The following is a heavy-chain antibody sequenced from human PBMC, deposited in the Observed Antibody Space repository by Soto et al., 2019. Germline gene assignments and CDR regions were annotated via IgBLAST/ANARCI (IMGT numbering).Heavy chain of an antibody. J-gene: IGHJ4*02. CDR1: GGSISSYY. CDR3: ARHVNFWSGRLSYYFDY. Sequence: SETLSLTCTVSGGSISSYYWSWIRQPPGKGLEWIGYIYYSGSTNYNPSLKSRVTISVDTSKNQFSLKLSSVTAADTAVYYCARHVNFWSGRLSYYFDYWGQGTLVTVS. V-gene: IGHV4-59*08. CDR2: IYYSGST. D-gene: IGHD3-3*01.